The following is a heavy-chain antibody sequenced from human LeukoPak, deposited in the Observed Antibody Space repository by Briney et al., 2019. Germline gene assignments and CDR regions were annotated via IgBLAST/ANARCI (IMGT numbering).Heavy chain of an antibody. CDR2: ISSSSSYI. D-gene: IGHD3-3*01. CDR1: GFTFSSYS. J-gene: IGHJ4*02. CDR3: ARDLTHYDFWSGYYH. Sequence: GGSLRLSCAASGFTFSSYSMNWVRQAPGKGLEWVSSISSSSSYIYYADSVKGRFTISRDNAKNSLYLQMNSLRAEDTAVYYCARDLTHYDFWSGYYHWGQGTLVTVS. V-gene: IGHV3-21*01.